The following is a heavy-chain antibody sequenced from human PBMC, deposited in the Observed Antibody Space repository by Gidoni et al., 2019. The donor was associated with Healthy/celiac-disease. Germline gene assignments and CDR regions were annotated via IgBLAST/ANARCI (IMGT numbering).Heavy chain of an antibody. Sequence: QVQLVQSGAEVKRPGSSVKVSCKASGGTFSSYAISWVRQAPGQGLEWMGGIIPIFGTANYAQEFQGRVTITADESTSTAYMELSSLRSEDTAVYYCASPGRSYGPFDYWGQGTLVTVSS. J-gene: IGHJ4*02. CDR1: GGTFSSYA. V-gene: IGHV1-69*01. D-gene: IGHD1-26*01. CDR3: ASPGRSYGPFDY. CDR2: IIPIFGTA.